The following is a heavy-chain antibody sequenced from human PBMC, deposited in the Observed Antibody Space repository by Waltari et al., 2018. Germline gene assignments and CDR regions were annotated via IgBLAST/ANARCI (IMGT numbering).Heavy chain of an antibody. J-gene: IGHJ4*02. Sequence: QVQLQQWGAGLLKPSETLSLTCAVYGGSFSGYYWSWIRQPPGKGLEWIGEINHSVSTHRNPALKDLCTISVDTAKNQFSLKLSSVTAADTAVYCWARGVSGYYRPFDYWGQGTLVTVSS. CDR2: INHSVST. CDR3: ARGVSGYYRPFDY. D-gene: IGHD3-22*01. V-gene: IGHV4-34*01. CDR1: GGSFSGYY.